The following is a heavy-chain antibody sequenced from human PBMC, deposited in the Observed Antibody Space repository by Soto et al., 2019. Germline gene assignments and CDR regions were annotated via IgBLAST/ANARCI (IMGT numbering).Heavy chain of an antibody. CDR2: IYYSGST. CDR3: ATSTTVTLIWNY. Sequence: SETLSLTCTVSGGSISSYYWSWIRQPPGKGLEWIGYIYYSGSTNYNPSLKSRVTISVDTSKNQFSLKLSSVTAADTAVYYCATSTTVTLIWNYWGQGTLVTVSS. CDR1: GGSISSYY. V-gene: IGHV4-59*01. J-gene: IGHJ4*02. D-gene: IGHD4-17*01.